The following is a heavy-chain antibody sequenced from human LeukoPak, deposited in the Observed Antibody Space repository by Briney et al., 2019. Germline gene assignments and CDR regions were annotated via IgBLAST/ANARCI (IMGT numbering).Heavy chain of an antibody. D-gene: IGHD5-24*01. CDR2: MNTTSDNT. Sequence: ASVKVSCKASGYTFSSYDINWVRQAPGQGLEWMGWMNTTSDNTGYAQKFQGRVTMTRDTSISTAYMELSSLRSEDTAVYYCARGRFGWLHAYWGQGTLVTVSS. J-gene: IGHJ4*02. CDR3: ARGRFGWLHAY. CDR1: GYTFSSYD. V-gene: IGHV1-8*01.